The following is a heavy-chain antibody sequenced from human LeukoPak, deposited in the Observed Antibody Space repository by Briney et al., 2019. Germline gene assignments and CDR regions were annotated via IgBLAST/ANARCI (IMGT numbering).Heavy chain of an antibody. V-gene: IGHV1-69*13. CDR2: IIPIFGTA. CDR3: ARVAEDCSGGSCYSIYYYYYYMDV. D-gene: IGHD2-15*01. Sequence: SVKVSCKASGGTFSSYAIRWVRQAPGQGLEWMGGIIPIFGTANYAQKFQGRVTITADESTSTAYMELSSLRSEDTAVYYCARVAEDCSGGSCYSIYYYYYYMDVWGKGTTVTVSS. CDR1: GGTFSSYA. J-gene: IGHJ6*03.